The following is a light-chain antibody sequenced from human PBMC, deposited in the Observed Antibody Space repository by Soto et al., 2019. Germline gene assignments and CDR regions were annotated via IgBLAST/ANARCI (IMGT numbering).Light chain of an antibody. CDR2: DAS. V-gene: IGKV3-11*01. CDR1: QSVSSY. J-gene: IGKJ5*01. CDR3: QQRSNWPPHLT. Sequence: PGERATLSCRASQSVSSYLAWYQQKPGQSPRLLIYDASNRATGIPGRFSGSGSGTDFTLTISSLEPEDFAVYYCQQRSNWPPHLTFGQGTRLEIK.